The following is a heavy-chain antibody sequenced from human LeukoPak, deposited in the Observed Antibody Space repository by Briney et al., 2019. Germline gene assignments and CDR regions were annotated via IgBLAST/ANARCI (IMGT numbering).Heavy chain of an antibody. CDR2: IWYDGSNK. Sequence: PGGSLRLSCAASGFTFSSYGMHWVRQAPGKGLEWVAVIWYDGSNKYYADSVKGRFTISRDNSKNTLYLQMNSLRAEDTAVYYCAKIVDTAMVLLFFDYWGQGTLVTVSS. CDR3: AKIVDTAMVLLFFDY. D-gene: IGHD5-18*01. V-gene: IGHV3-33*06. CDR1: GFTFSSYG. J-gene: IGHJ4*02.